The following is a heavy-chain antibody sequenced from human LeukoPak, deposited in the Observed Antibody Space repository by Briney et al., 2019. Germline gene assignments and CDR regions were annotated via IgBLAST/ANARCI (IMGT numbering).Heavy chain of an antibody. V-gene: IGHV3-33*06. CDR3: AKGSHYYDSSGTLDY. CDR2: IWYDGSNK. J-gene: IGHJ4*02. Sequence: GRSLRLSCAASGFTFSSYGMHWVRQAPGKGLEWVAVIWYDGSNKYYADSVKGRFTISRDNSKNTLYLQMNSLRAEDTAMYYCAKGSHYYDSSGTLDYWGQGTLVTVSS. D-gene: IGHD3-22*01. CDR1: GFTFSSYG.